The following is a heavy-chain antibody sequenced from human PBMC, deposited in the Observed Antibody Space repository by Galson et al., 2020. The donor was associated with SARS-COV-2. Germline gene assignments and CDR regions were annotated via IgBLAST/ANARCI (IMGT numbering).Heavy chain of an antibody. Sequence: ASVKVSCKTSGYSFSNYGIAWVRQAPGQGLEWMGWISAYNGDTSYAQNVQGRVSMTIDKSTGTADMELRSLRYDDTAVYYCVRDFGNGMSYGFYEYWGQGTLVTVSS. V-gene: IGHV1-18*01. J-gene: IGHJ4*02. CDR2: ISAYNGDT. CDR1: GYSFSNYG. CDR3: VRDFGNGMSYGFYEY. D-gene: IGHD2-8*01.